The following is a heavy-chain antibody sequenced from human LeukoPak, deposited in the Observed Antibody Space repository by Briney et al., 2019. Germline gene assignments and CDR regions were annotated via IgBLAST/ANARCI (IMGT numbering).Heavy chain of an antibody. V-gene: IGHV4-4*02. CDR1: GGSLSSSNW. Sequence: SETLSLTCVVSGGSLSSSNWWSWVRQPPGKGLEWIGEIYHSGSTNYNPSLKSRVTISVDKSKNQFSLKLSSVTAADTAVYYFAREGPYNAFDIWGQGTMVTVSS. J-gene: IGHJ3*02. CDR3: AREGPYNAFDI. CDR2: IYHSGST.